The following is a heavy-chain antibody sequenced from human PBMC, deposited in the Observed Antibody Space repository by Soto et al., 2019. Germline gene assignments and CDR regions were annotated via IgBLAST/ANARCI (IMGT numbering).Heavy chain of an antibody. CDR3: ARAGDYYDILTGYQVPFDY. CDR2: INRSGST. V-gene: IGHV4-34*01. Sequence: SETLSLTCAVYGGSFSGYYWSWIRQPPGKGLEWIGEINRSGSTNYNPSLKSRVTISVDTSKNQFSLKLSSVTAADTAVYYCARAGDYYDILTGYQVPFDYWGQGTLVTVSS. CDR1: GGSFSGYY. D-gene: IGHD3-9*01. J-gene: IGHJ4*02.